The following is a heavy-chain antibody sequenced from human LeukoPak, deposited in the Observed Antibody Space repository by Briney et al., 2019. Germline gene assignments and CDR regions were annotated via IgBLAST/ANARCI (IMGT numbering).Heavy chain of an antibody. V-gene: IGHV4-4*07. CDR3: ARDSGTTGEVKFAP. CDR2: IYGSGST. CDR1: GGSLSSY. J-gene: IGHJ5*02. D-gene: IGHD3-10*01. Sequence: PSETLSLICTVSGGSLSSYWSWTRQPAGKGLGWIGRIYGSGSTTYNPSLKSGVSMSIDTSKNQFSLKLMSVTAADTAVYYCARDSGTTGEVKFAPWGQGTLVTVSS.